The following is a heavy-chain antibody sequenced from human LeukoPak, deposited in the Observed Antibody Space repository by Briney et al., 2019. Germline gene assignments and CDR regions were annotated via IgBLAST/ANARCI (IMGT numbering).Heavy chain of an antibody. CDR3: ARAGRDGYNYADY. J-gene: IGHJ4*02. CDR1: GLTVSSNY. D-gene: IGHD5-24*01. CDR2: IYSGGST. Sequence: PGGSLRLSCAASGLTVSSNYMCWVRQAPGKGLEWVSVIYSGGSTYYADSVKGRFTISRDNSKNTLYLQMNSLRAEDTAVYYCARAGRDGYNYADYWGQGTLVTVSS. V-gene: IGHV3-53*01.